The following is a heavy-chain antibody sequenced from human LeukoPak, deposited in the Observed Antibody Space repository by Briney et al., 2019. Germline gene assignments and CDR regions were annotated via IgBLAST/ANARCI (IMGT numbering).Heavy chain of an antibody. CDR3: ARGFYGAGSHFDF. V-gene: IGHV4-30-2*01. Sequence: SETLSLTCTVSGGSISSGDYPWSWIRQPPGKGLEWIGYIFHTGHTSYNPSLKSRVTISVDMSKNQLSLRLTSVTAADTAVYYCARGFYGAGSHFDFWGQGTLVTVSS. CDR1: GGSISSGDYP. D-gene: IGHD3-10*01. CDR2: IFHTGHT. J-gene: IGHJ4*02.